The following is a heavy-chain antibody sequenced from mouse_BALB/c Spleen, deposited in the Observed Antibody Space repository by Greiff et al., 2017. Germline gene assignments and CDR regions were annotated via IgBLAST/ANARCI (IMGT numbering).Heavy chain of an antibody. CDR2: ISSGGSYT. CDR3: ARAYYRQWYFDV. CDR1: GFTFSSYA. V-gene: IGHV5-9-4*01. Sequence: EVKLVESGGGLVKPGGSLKLSCAASGFTFSSYAMSWVRQSPEKRLEWVAEISSGGSYTYYPDTVTGRFTISRDNAKNTLYLEMSSLRSEDTAMYYCARAYYRQWYFDVWGAGTTVTVSS. D-gene: IGHD2-14*01. J-gene: IGHJ1*01.